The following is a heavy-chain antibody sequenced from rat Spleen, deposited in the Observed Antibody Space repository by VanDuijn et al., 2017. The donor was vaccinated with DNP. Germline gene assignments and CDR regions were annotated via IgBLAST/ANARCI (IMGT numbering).Heavy chain of an antibody. CDR2: LWTDGDT. CDR3: ARSSYGYNRNWFAY. V-gene: IGHV2-32*01. Sequence: QVQLKESGPGLVQPSQTLSLTCTVSGFSLTNYHVHWVRQPPGKGLEWMGVLWTDGDTSYNSALKSRLSLSRDTSKSQVLLKMNSLQTEDTAMYFCARSSYGYNRNWFAYWGQGTLVTVSS. J-gene: IGHJ3*01. CDR1: GFSLTNYH. D-gene: IGHD1-9*01.